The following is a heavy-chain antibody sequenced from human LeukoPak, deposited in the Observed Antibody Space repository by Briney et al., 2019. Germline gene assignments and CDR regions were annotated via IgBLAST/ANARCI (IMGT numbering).Heavy chain of an antibody. CDR3: ARDVSGGATYDY. V-gene: IGHV4-31*03. Sequence: SQTLSLTCSVSGGSISSGGYYWSWIRQHPGKGLEWIGYIYYSGSTYYNPSLKSRVSISVDTSKNQFSLKLSSVTAADTAVYYCARDVSGGATYDYWGQGTLVTVFS. CDR2: IYYSGST. J-gene: IGHJ4*02. CDR1: GGSISSGGYY. D-gene: IGHD2-21*01.